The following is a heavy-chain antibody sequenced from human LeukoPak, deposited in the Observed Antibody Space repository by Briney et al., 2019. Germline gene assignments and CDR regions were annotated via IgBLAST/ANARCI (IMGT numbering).Heavy chain of an antibody. D-gene: IGHD3-10*01. CDR2: INPNSGGT. Sequence: ASVNVSCKASGYTFTGYYMHWVRQAPGQGLEWMGWINPNSGGTNYAQKFQGWVTMTRDTSISTAYMELSRLRSDDTAVYYCARAATYYYGSGSLDFDYWGQGTLVTVSS. CDR3: ARAATYYYGSGSLDFDY. CDR1: GYTFTGYY. V-gene: IGHV1-2*04. J-gene: IGHJ4*02.